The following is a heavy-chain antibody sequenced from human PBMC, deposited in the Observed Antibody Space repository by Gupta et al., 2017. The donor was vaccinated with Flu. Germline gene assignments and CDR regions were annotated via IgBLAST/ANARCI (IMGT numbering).Heavy chain of an antibody. CDR2: INRDGSST. V-gene: IGHV3-74*01. CDR1: TFSSYW. Sequence: TFSSYWMHWVRQAPGKGLVWVSRINRDGSSTSYADSVKGRFTISRDNAKNTLYLQMKSLRAEDTAVYYCARDSSQSTYFDYWGQGTLVTVYS. CDR3: ARDSSQSTYFDY. J-gene: IGHJ4*02.